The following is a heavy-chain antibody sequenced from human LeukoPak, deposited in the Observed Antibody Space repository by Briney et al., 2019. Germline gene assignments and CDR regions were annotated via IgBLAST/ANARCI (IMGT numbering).Heavy chain of an antibody. Sequence: PGRSLRLSCAASGFTFSSYGMHWVRQAPGKGLEWVAVIWYDGSNKYYADSVKGRFTISRDNSKNTLYLQMNSLRAEDTAVYYCARGSGSFSGGFDYWGQGTLVTVSS. V-gene: IGHV3-33*01. CDR2: IWYDGSNK. CDR1: GFTFSSYG. J-gene: IGHJ4*02. CDR3: ARGSGSFSGGFDY. D-gene: IGHD1-26*01.